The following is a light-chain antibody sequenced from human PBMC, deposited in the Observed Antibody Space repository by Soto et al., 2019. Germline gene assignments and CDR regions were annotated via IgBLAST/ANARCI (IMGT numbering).Light chain of an antibody. CDR2: DAT. V-gene: IGKV1-5*01. CDR1: QSISSW. CDR3: QQYNSYSPWT. Sequence: DIQMTKSPSTLSASVGDRVTITCRASQSISSWLAWYQQKPGKAPKLLIYDATSLESGVPSRFIGSRSGTEFTLTISSLQTDDFATYYCQQYNSYSPWTFGQGTKVDIK. J-gene: IGKJ1*01.